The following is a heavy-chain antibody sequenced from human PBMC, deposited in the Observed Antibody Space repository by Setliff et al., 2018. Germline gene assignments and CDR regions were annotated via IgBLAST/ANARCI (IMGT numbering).Heavy chain of an antibody. CDR1: GGSFSDYY. CDR3: ARGYKYYYDSSGYFSY. Sequence: SETLSLTCAVYGGSFSDYYWSWIRQPPGKGLEWIGYIYYSGSTYYNPSLKSRVTISVDTSKNQFSLKLSSVTAADTAVYYCARGYKYYYDSSGYFSYWGQGTLVTVSS. D-gene: IGHD3-22*01. J-gene: IGHJ4*02. V-gene: IGHV4-30-4*08. CDR2: IYYSGST.